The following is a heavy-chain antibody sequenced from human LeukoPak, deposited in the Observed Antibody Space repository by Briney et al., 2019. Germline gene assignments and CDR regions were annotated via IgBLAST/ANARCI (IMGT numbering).Heavy chain of an antibody. Sequence: GGSLRLSCAASGFTFSSYAMSWVRQAPGKGLEWVSAISGSGGSTYYADSVKGRFTISRDNSKNTLYLQMNSLRAEDTAVYYCVRFRYCGGGSCYGDAFDIWGQGTMVTVSS. V-gene: IGHV3-23*01. D-gene: IGHD2-15*01. CDR3: VRFRYCGGGSCYGDAFDI. J-gene: IGHJ3*02. CDR2: ISGSGGST. CDR1: GFTFSSYA.